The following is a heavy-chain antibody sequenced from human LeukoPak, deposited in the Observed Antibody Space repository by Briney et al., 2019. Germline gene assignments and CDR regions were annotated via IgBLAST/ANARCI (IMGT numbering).Heavy chain of an antibody. D-gene: IGHD6-19*01. Sequence: ASVKVSCKASGYIFTDYYMHWVRQAPGQELGWMGRINPNSGGTNYAQKFQGRVTMTRDTSISTAYMELSRLRSDDTAVYYCARDGKGIAVAGRNWFDPWGQGTLVTVSS. CDR2: INPNSGGT. V-gene: IGHV1-2*06. J-gene: IGHJ5*02. CDR3: ARDGKGIAVAGRNWFDP. CDR1: GYIFTDYY.